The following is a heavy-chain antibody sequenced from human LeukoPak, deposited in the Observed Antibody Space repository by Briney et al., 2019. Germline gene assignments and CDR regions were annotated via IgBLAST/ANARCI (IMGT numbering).Heavy chain of an antibody. CDR2: IYSGGST. V-gene: IGHV3-66*01. Sequence: PGGSLRLSCAASGXTVSSNYMSWVRQAPGKGQEWVSVIYSGGSTYYADSVKGRFTISRDNSKNTLYLQMISLRAEDTAVYYCAKDTCSGGSCYYYYGMDVWGQGTTVTVSS. CDR3: AKDTCSGGSCYYYYGMDV. CDR1: GXTVSSNY. J-gene: IGHJ6*02. D-gene: IGHD2-15*01.